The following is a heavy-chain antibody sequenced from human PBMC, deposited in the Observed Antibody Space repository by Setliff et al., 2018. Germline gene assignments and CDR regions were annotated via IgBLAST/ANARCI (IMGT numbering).Heavy chain of an antibody. V-gene: IGHV3-73*01. CDR3: VRDLHWGFDY. D-gene: IGHD7-27*01. Sequence: GGSLRLSCAASGFTFSGSAVHWVRQASGKGLEWVGRIRRNADNRAPIYAAWVKGRFTISRDNVKNSLFLQMNSLRAEDTAVYYCVRDLHWGFDYWGLGTLVTVSS. CDR1: GFTFSGSA. CDR2: IRRNADNRAP. J-gene: IGHJ4*02.